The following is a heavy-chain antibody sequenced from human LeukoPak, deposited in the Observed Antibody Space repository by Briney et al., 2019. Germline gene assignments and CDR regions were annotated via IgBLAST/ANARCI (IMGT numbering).Heavy chain of an antibody. Sequence: SETLSLTCAVYGGSFSGYYWSWIRQPPGKGLEWIGEINHSGSTNYNPSLKSRVTISVDTSKNQFSLKLSSVTAADTAVYYCARHIPTAYSSSRRAWFDPWGQGTLVTVSS. J-gene: IGHJ5*02. D-gene: IGHD6-6*01. CDR1: GGSFSGYY. V-gene: IGHV4-34*01. CDR3: ARHIPTAYSSSRRAWFDP. CDR2: INHSGST.